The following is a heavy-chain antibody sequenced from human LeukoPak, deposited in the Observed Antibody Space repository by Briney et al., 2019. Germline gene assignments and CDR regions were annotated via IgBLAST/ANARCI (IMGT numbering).Heavy chain of an antibody. D-gene: IGHD2-8*02. Sequence: GGSLRLSCAASGFTFSSFEMNWVRQAPGKGLEWISYISTSGGTIYYPDSVKGRFTISRDDAKNSLYLQMNSLRAEDTAVYYYARSWSRKAPFDYWGQGTLVTVSS. CDR2: ISTSGGTI. V-gene: IGHV3-48*03. CDR3: ARSWSRKAPFDY. J-gene: IGHJ4*02. CDR1: GFTFSSFE.